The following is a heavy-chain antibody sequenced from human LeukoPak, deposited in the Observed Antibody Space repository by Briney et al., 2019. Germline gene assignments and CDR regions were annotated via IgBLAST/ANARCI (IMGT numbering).Heavy chain of an antibody. CDR3: ASFYQAYYFDY. J-gene: IGHJ4*02. CDR2: IYYSGST. CDR1: GGSISSGDFY. D-gene: IGHD2-21*01. V-gene: IGHV4-30-4*01. Sequence: SQTLSLICTVSGGSISSGDFYWSWIRQPPGKGLEWIGYIYYSGSTYYNPSLKSRVTISVDTSKNQFSLKLSSVTAADTAVYYCASFYQAYYFDYWGQGTLVTVSP.